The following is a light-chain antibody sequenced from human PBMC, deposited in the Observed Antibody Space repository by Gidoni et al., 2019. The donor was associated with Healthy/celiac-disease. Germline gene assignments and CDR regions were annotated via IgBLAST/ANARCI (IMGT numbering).Light chain of an antibody. Sequence: AIQMTQSPSSLSASVGDRVTITCRASQGIRSDLGWYQQKPGKAPKLLIYAASSLQSGVPSRFSGSGSGPDFTLTISSLQSEDFATYYCLQDYNYPYTFGQGTKLEIK. J-gene: IGKJ2*01. CDR2: AAS. CDR3: LQDYNYPYT. CDR1: QGIRSD. V-gene: IGKV1-6*01.